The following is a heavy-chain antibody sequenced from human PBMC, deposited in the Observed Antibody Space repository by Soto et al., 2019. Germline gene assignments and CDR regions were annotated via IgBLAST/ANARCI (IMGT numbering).Heavy chain of an antibody. J-gene: IGHJ4*02. Sequence: EVQLSESGGGLVQPGGSLRLSCAASGFTFSIYTMTWVRQAPGKGLEWVSTIFNNADGTYYADSVKGRFTISRDNSKNTLFLQKNSLRFEDTAMYYCAKGGWLDYFGQGTVVTVSS. CDR1: GFTFSIYT. D-gene: IGHD6-19*01. CDR3: AKGGWLDY. V-gene: IGHV3-23*01. CDR2: IFNNADGT.